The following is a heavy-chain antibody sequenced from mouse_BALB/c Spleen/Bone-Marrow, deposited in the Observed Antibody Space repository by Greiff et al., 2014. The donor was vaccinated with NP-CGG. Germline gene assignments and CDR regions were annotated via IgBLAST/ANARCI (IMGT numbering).Heavy chain of an antibody. CDR3: ASVYDYGRGYAMDY. CDR1: GYAFSNYG. J-gene: IGHJ4*01. CDR2: IYPGDGET. D-gene: IGHD2-4*01. Sequence: QVQLQQSGAELVRPGSSVKISCKASGYAFSNYGMNWVKQRPGQGLEWIGQIYPGDGETNYNGEFEGRVTLTADKSSSTAYMQVSSLTSEDSAVYFCASVYDYGRGYAMDYWGQGTSVTVPS. V-gene: IGHV1-80*01.